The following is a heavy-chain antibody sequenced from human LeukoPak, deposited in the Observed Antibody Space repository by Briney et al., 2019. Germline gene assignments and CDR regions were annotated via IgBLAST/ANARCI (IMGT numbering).Heavy chain of an antibody. J-gene: IGHJ4*02. Sequence: PGGSLRLSCAASGFTFSIYGMNWVRQAPGKGLEWLSYISASSGTTYYADSVKGRFTISRDNSKNTLYLQMNSLRAEDTAVYYCAKSGNTAGYSSSWPGGFDYWGQGTLVTVSS. V-gene: IGHV3-23*01. CDR3: AKSGNTAGYSSSWPGGFDY. CDR2: ISASSGTT. D-gene: IGHD6-13*01. CDR1: GFTFSIYG.